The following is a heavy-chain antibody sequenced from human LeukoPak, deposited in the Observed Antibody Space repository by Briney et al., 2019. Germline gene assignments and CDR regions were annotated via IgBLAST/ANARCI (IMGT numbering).Heavy chain of an antibody. CDR3: ARESKGEYLGAFDI. CDR2: ISAYNGNT. J-gene: IGHJ3*02. D-gene: IGHD2-2*01. CDR1: GYTFTSYG. Sequence: ASVKVSCKASGYTFTSYGISWVRQAPGQGLEWMGWISAYNGNTNYAQKLQGRVTMTTDKSTSTAYMELSSLRSEDTAVYYCARESKGEYLGAFDIWGQGTMITVSS. V-gene: IGHV1-18*01.